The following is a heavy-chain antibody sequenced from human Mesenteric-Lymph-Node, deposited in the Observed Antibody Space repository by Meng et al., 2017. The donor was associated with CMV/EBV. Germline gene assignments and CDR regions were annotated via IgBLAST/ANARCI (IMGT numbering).Heavy chain of an antibody. J-gene: IGHJ4*02. CDR2: IFGSGGRA. D-gene: IGHD3-22*01. Sequence: GGSLRLSCAASGFTFSSYAMSWVRQAPGKGLEWVSTIFGSGGRAYYADSVKGRFTISRDNSRNTLYLQMHSLRANDTAVYYCAKDGTSAYHDHWGRGTLVTVSS. CDR1: GFTFSSYA. V-gene: IGHV3-23*01. CDR3: AKDGTSAYHDH.